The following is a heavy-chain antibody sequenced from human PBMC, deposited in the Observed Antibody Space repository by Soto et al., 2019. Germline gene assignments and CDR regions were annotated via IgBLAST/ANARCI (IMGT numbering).Heavy chain of an antibody. V-gene: IGHV3-23*01. J-gene: IGHJ1*01. CDR2: IADSRDRT. CDR1: GFTFRSYA. CDR3: AKGIY. Sequence: EVQLLESGGGLVQPGGSLRLSCAASGFTFRSYAMSWVRQAPGKGLEWVSVIADSRDRTYYADSVKGRFTISRDNSKNTLYLQMQILIAEDTATYYGAKGIYWGQGNRVTVSS. D-gene: IGHD1-20*01.